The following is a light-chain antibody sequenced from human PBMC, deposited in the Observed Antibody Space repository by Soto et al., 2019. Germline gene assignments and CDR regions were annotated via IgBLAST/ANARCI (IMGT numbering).Light chain of an antibody. CDR2: DAS. J-gene: IGKJ2*01. Sequence: EIVLTQSPATLSLSPGERATLSCRASQSVSSYLAWYQQKPGQAPRLLIYDASNRATGIPARFSGSGSVTDFTLAISSREPEDFAVYYCQQRSNWPPDTFGQGTKLEIK. CDR3: QQRSNWPPDT. CDR1: QSVSSY. V-gene: IGKV3-11*01.